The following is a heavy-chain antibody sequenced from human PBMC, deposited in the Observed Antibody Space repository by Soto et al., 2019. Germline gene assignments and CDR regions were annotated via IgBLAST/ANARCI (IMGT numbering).Heavy chain of an antibody. CDR3: ERDLWSGELYGMDA. J-gene: IGHJ6*02. V-gene: IGHV1-3*01. CDR1: GYTFTSYA. D-gene: IGHD3-10*01. Sequence: ASVKVSCKASGYTFTSYAMHWVRQAPGQRLEWMGWINAGNGNTKYSQKFQGRVTITRDTSASTAYMELSSLRSEDTAVYYCERDLWSGELYGMDAWRQGTTATVSS. CDR2: INAGNGNT.